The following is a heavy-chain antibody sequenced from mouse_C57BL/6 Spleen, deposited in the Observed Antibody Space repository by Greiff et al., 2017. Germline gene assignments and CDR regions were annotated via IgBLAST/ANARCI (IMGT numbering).Heavy chain of an antibody. V-gene: IGHV5-4*01. J-gene: IGHJ3*01. CDR3: ARAPLTGTGKAWFAY. CDR1: GFTFSSYA. Sequence: EVQLQESGGGLVKPGGSLKLSCAASGFTFSSYAMSWVRQTPEKRLEWVATISDGGSYTYYPDNVKGRFTISRDNAKNNLYLQMSHLKSEDTAMYYCARAPLTGTGKAWFAYWGQGTLVTVSA. D-gene: IGHD4-1*01. CDR2: ISDGGSYT.